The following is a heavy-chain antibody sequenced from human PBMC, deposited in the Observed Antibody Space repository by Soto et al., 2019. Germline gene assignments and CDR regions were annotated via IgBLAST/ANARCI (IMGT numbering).Heavy chain of an antibody. V-gene: IGHV1-69*13. CDR3: ASDGIAAAGTVFFDY. D-gene: IGHD6-13*01. Sequence: SVKVSCKASGGTFSSYAISWVRQAPGQGLEWMGGIIPIFGTANYAQKFRGRVTITADESTSTAYMELSSLRSEDTAVYYCASDGIAAAGTVFFDYWGQGTLVTVSS. CDR2: IIPIFGTA. J-gene: IGHJ4*02. CDR1: GGTFSSYA.